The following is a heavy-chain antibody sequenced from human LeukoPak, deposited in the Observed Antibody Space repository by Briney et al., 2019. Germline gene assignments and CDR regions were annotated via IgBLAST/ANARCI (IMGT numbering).Heavy chain of an antibody. Sequence: KTSETLSLTCRVSGGSISSYYWSWIRRPPGKGLEWIGYIYYSGSTNYNPSLKSRVTISVDTSKNQFSLKLSSLTAADTAVYYCARGRGNLLHYFDYWGQGTLVTVSS. V-gene: IGHV4-59*01. CDR2: IYYSGST. D-gene: IGHD4-23*01. J-gene: IGHJ4*02. CDR1: GGSISSYY. CDR3: ARGRGNLLHYFDY.